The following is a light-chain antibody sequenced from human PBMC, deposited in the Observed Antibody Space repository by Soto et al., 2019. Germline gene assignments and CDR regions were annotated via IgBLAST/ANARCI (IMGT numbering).Light chain of an antibody. CDR3: GSSTDTDTLVI. CDR2: EVT. Sequence: QSALTQPASVSGSPGQSITISCTGTTSDVGRYKFVSWYQHHPGKAPKLLIFEVTNRPSGVSSRFSGSKSGNTASLTISGLQTEDEATYYCGSSTDTDTLVIFGGGTKLTV. J-gene: IGLJ2*01. CDR1: TSDVGRYKF. V-gene: IGLV2-14*01.